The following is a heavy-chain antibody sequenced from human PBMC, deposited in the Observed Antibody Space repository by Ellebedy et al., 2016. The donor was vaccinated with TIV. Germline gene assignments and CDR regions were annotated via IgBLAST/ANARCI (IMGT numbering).Heavy chain of an antibody. D-gene: IGHD3-3*01. J-gene: IGHJ4*02. CDR3: AQMEEWLYFRH. Sequence: GESLKISCATSGFPFNNYAMSWVRQAPGTGLEWVAAISSSGASTFYADSINGRATISRDNSKNMVNLQILSLRADDTALYYCAQMEEWLYFRHWGQGTLVAVSS. V-gene: IGHV3-23*01. CDR1: GFPFNNYA. CDR2: ISSSGAST.